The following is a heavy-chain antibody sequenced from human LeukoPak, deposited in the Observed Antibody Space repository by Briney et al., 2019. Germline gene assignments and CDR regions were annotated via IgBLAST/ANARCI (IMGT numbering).Heavy chain of an antibody. J-gene: IGHJ4*02. Sequence: PSETLSLTCTVSGGSISSYYWSWIRQPPGKGLEWIGYIYYSGSTNYNPSLKSRVTISVDTSKNQFSLKLSSVTAADTAVYYCARLGHSSGWLYYFDYWGQGTLVTVSS. CDR3: ARLGHSSGWLYYFDY. CDR2: IYYSGST. D-gene: IGHD6-19*01. CDR1: GGSISSYY. V-gene: IGHV4-59*01.